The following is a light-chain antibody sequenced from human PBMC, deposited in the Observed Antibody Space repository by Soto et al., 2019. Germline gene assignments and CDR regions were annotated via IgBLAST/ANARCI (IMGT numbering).Light chain of an antibody. CDR2: TAS. V-gene: IGKV1-5*03. Sequence: IQMTQSPSTLSASVGDRVAITCRASQSIGIGLAWYQQKPGKAPRFLIYTASTLESGVPSRFSGGGSGTELTITISSLQPDDFANYYCKQYKDYSWTFGQGTNVEVK. CDR3: KQYKDYSWT. CDR1: QSIGIG. J-gene: IGKJ1*01.